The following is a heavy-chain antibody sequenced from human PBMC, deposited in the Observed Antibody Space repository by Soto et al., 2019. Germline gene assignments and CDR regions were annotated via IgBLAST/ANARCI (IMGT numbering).Heavy chain of an antibody. V-gene: IGHV3-7*01. CDR1: GFTFSSYW. CDR2: IKQDGSEK. D-gene: IGHD3-16*02. J-gene: IGHJ4*02. Sequence: EVQLVESGGDLVQPGGSLRLSCAASGFTFSSYWMNWVRQAPGKGLEWVANIKQDGSEKHYVDSVKGRFTISRDNARNSLYLKMNSLRAEDTAVYYCARTYYDTIWGSYPLASWGQGTLVTVSS. CDR3: ARTYYDTIWGSYPLAS.